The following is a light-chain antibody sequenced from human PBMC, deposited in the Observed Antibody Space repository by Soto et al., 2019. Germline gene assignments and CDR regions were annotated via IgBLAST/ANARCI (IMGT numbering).Light chain of an antibody. J-gene: IGLJ7*01. Sequence: HSVLTQPASVSGSPGQSITISCTGTSSDVGSYNLVSWYQQHPGKAPKLMIYEGSKRPSGVSNRFSGSKSGNTASLTISGLQAEDEADYYCCSYAGSSTSYAVFGGGTQLTVL. CDR2: EGS. CDR1: SSDVGSYNL. V-gene: IGLV2-23*01. CDR3: CSYAGSSTSYAV.